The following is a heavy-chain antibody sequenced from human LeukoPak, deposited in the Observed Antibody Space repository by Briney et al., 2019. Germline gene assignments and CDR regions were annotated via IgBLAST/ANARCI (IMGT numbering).Heavy chain of an antibody. D-gene: IGHD4-17*01. CDR1: GFTFSSYA. Sequence: GGSLRLSCAASGFTFSSYAMHWVRQAPGKGLEWMAVISYDGSNKYYADSVKGRFTISRDNSKNTLYLQMNSLRAEDTAVYYCAKSGGYGDLFIDYWGQGTLVTVSS. V-gene: IGHV3-30*04. J-gene: IGHJ4*02. CDR3: AKSGGYGDLFIDY. CDR2: ISYDGSNK.